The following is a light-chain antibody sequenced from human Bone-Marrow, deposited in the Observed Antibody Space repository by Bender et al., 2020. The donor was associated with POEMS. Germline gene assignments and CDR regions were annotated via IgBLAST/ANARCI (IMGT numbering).Light chain of an antibody. V-gene: IGLV2-14*01. CDR2: DVT. CDR1: SSDVGGYNY. Sequence: QSALTQPASVSGSPGQSITISCTGTSSDVGGYNYVSWYQHHPGKAPKVIIYDVTKRPSGVPDRFSGSKSGNTASLTISGLQADDEADYYCSSYAGSSTPWVFGGGTKLTVL. CDR3: SSYAGSSTPWV. J-gene: IGLJ3*02.